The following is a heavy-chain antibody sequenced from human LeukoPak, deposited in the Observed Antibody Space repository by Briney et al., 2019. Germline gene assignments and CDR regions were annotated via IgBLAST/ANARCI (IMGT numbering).Heavy chain of an antibody. V-gene: IGHV3-23*01. Sequence: PGGSLRLSCAASGFTFSSYAMSWVRQAPGKGLEWVSAISGSGGSTYYADSVKGRFTISRDNSKNTLYLQMNSLRADDTAIYFCAKDVDSGSSYYFDYWGQGTLVTVST. D-gene: IGHD1-26*01. CDR2: ISGSGGST. CDR1: GFTFSSYA. CDR3: AKDVDSGSSYYFDY. J-gene: IGHJ4*02.